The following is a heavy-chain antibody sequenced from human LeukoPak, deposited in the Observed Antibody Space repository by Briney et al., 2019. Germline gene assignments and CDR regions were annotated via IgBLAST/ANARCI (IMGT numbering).Heavy chain of an antibody. CDR3: ARASPYGSGSYFDY. V-gene: IGHV1-8*01. CDR2: MNPNSGNT. J-gene: IGHJ4*02. CDR1: GHTFTSYD. Sequence: ASVKVSCKASGHTFTSYDINWVRQATGQGLEWMGWMNPNSGNTGYAQKFQGRVTITRNTSISTAYMELSSLRSEDTAVYYCARASPYGSGSYFDYWGQGTLVTVSS. D-gene: IGHD3-10*01.